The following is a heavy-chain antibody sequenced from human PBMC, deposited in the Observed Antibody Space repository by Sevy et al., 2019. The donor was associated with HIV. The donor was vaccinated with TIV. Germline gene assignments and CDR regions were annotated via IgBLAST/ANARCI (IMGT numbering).Heavy chain of an antibody. Sequence: ASVKVSCEAFGYTFTSYDINWVRQAPGQGLEWMGWMSPNTGATGFAQKFQGRVTLTRNKSITTAYMELSSLTYEDTAVYYCARGGNGDFWSYEYYYYAMDVWGQGTTVTVSS. V-gene: IGHV1-8*01. D-gene: IGHD3-3*01. CDR1: GYTFTSYD. CDR2: MSPNTGAT. J-gene: IGHJ6*02. CDR3: ARGGNGDFWSYEYYYYAMDV.